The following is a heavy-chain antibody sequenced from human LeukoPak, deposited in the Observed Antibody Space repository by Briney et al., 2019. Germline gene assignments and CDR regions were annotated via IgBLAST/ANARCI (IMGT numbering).Heavy chain of an antibody. J-gene: IGHJ3*02. Sequence: GGSLRLSCAASGFTFSSYAMSWVRQAPGKGLEWVSAISGSGGSTYYADSVKGRFTISRDNSKNTLYLQMNSLRAEDTAVYYCAKRYCSSTSCYPDAFDIRGQGTMVTVSS. CDR1: GFTFSSYA. V-gene: IGHV3-23*01. D-gene: IGHD2-2*01. CDR2: ISGSGGST. CDR3: AKRYCSSTSCYPDAFDI.